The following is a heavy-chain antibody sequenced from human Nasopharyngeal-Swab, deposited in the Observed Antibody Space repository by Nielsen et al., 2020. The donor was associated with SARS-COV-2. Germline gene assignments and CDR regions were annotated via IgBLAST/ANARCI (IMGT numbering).Heavy chain of an antibody. D-gene: IGHD2-2*02. Sequence: GSLRLSCAASGFTFSSYEMNWVRQVPGKGLEWVSYISSSGSTIYYADSVKGRFTISRDNAKNSLYLQMNSLRAEDTAVYYCARDEGYCSSTSCYTKSFDYWGQGTLVTVSS. CDR1: GFTFSSYE. CDR3: ARDEGYCSSTSCYTKSFDY. V-gene: IGHV3-48*03. CDR2: ISSSGSTI. J-gene: IGHJ4*02.